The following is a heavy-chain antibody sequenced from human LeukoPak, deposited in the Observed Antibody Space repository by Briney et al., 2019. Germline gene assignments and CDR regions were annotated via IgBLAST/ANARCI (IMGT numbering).Heavy chain of an antibody. V-gene: IGHV3-53*01. D-gene: IGHD6-19*01. CDR3: ARGGRQWLASFDY. Sequence: GGSLRLSCAASGFTVSSNYMSWVRQAPGKGLEWVSVIYSGGSTYYADSVKGRFTISRDNSKYTLYLQMNSLRAEDTAVYYCARGGRQWLASFDYWGQGTLVTVSS. J-gene: IGHJ4*02. CDR2: IYSGGST. CDR1: GFTVSSNY.